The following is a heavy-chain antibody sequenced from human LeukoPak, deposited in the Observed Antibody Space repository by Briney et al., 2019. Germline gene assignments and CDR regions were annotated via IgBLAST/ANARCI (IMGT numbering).Heavy chain of an antibody. V-gene: IGHV4-59*01. CDR3: ARGCDYDILTGYSHDAFDI. J-gene: IGHJ3*02. CDR1: GGSISSYY. Sequence: SETLSLTCTVSGGSISSYYWSWIRQPPGKGLEWIGYIYYSGSTNYNPSLKSRVTISVDTSKKQFSLKLSSVTAADTAVYYCARGCDYDILTGYSHDAFDIWGQGTMVTVSS. CDR2: IYYSGST. D-gene: IGHD3-9*01.